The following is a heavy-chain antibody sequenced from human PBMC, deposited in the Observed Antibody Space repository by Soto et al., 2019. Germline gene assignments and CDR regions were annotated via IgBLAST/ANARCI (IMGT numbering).Heavy chain of an antibody. J-gene: IGHJ6*02. D-gene: IGHD3-10*01. V-gene: IGHV1-69*12. CDR1: GGTFSSYA. CDR2: SIPIFGTA. Sequence: QVQLVQSGAEVKKPGSSVKVSCKASGGTFSSYAISWVRQAPGQGLEWMGGSIPIFGTANYAQKFQGRVTITADVSTNTXXMXLXXLRCADTAVYYCARAREGGYGSGSSSRYYCYGMDVWGQGTTVTVSS. CDR3: ARAREGGYGSGSSSRYYCYGMDV.